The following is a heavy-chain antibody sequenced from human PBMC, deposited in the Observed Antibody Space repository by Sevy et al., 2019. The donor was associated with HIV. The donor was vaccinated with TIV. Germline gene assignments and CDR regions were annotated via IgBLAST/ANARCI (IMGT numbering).Heavy chain of an antibody. CDR2: IDTTDGF. V-gene: IGHV3-13*01. J-gene: IGHJ2*01. D-gene: IGHD6-19*01. CDR1: GFSFSRYD. Sequence: GGSLRLSCAASGFSFSRYDMHWVRQAAGGGLEWVSAIDTTDGFYYDDSVKGRFTISRDDAKKFMYLQMDSLRVGDTAVYYCARDGDTIPVAGHNGYFDLWGRGTLGTVSS. CDR3: ARDGDTIPVAGHNGYFDL.